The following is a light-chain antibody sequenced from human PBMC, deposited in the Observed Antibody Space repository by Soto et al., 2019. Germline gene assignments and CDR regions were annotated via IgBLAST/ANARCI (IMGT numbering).Light chain of an antibody. J-gene: IGLJ2*01. CDR1: SSDVGSYNL. CDR3: CSYAGSSTSLV. V-gene: IGLV2-23*02. CDR2: EVS. Sequence: QSALTQPASVSGSPGQSITISCTGTSSDVGSYNLVSWYQQHPGKAPKLMIYEVSKRHSGVSNRFSGSKSGNTASLTISGLQAEDEADYYCCSYAGSSTSLVFGGGTKLTVL.